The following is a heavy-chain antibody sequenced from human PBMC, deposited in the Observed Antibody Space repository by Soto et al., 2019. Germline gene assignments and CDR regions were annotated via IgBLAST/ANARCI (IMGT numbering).Heavy chain of an antibody. J-gene: IGHJ5*02. Sequence: LRLSCAASGFTFTSFWMDWVRQTPGKGLEWVANINQDGSKKNYVDSVKGRFTISRDNTRNSLYLQMSSLTAEDSALYYCSRSLNAWGQGTLVTVSS. CDR2: INQDGSKK. CDR3: SRSLNA. D-gene: IGHD2-8*01. V-gene: IGHV3-7*01. CDR1: GFTFTSFW.